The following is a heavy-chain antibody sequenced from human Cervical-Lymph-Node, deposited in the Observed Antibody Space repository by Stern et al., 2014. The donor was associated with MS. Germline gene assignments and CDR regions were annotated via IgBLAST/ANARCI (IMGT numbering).Heavy chain of an antibody. V-gene: IGHV1-69*01. CDR1: GGTFSRYA. CDR3: ARDRRHYDTSGGYYFDS. D-gene: IGHD3-22*01. Sequence: QVQLVQSGAEVKKPGSSVKGSCTASGGTFSRYAINWVRQDPGQGTEWMGGVIPSVGTANYAQKFQGRVTISADESTSTADMELSSLRSEDTAVYYCARDRRHYDTSGGYYFDSWGQGTLVTVSS. CDR2: VIPSVGTA. J-gene: IGHJ4*02.